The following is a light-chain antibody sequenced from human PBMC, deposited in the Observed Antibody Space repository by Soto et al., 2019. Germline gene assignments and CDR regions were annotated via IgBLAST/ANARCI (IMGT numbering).Light chain of an antibody. V-gene: IGKV1-12*01. CDR2: AAS. J-gene: IGKJ5*01. Sequence: DIQMTQSPSSVSASVGDRVTITCRASQGISSWLAWYQQKPGKAPKLLIYAASSLQSGVPSRFRGSGSGTEFSFNITSLQPEDVATYYCQQYDDLPITFGQGTRLKIK. CDR3: QQYDDLPIT. CDR1: QGISSW.